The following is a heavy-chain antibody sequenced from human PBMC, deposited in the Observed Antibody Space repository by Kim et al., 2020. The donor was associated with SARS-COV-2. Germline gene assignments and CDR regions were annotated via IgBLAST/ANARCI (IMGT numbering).Heavy chain of an antibody. V-gene: IGHV1-3*01. J-gene: IGHJ4*02. CDR2: NT. CDR3: ARDLFHTGFDY. D-gene: IGHD2-8*02. Sequence: NTNFSQQFPGRVTFTRDTSANTASMELSSLGSEDTAVYYCARDLFHTGFDYWGQGTLVAVSS.